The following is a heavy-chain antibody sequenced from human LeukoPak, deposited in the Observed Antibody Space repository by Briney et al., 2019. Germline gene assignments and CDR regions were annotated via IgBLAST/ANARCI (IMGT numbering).Heavy chain of an antibody. Sequence: PSETLSLTCTVSGGSISSSSYYWGWIRQPPGKGLEWIGSIYYSGSTYYNPSLKSRVTISVDTSKNQFSLKLSSVTAADTAVYYCARDPSTQSYSPVDIWGQGTMVTVSS. V-gene: IGHV4-39*07. CDR3: ARDPSTQSYSPVDI. J-gene: IGHJ3*02. CDR2: IYYSGST. CDR1: GGSISSSSYY. D-gene: IGHD3-10*01.